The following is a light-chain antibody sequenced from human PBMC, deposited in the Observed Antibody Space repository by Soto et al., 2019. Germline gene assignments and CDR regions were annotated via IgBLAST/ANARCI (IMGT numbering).Light chain of an antibody. V-gene: IGLV2-14*01. CDR3: SSYTNTGTLYV. Sequence: QSVLTQPASVSGSPGQSITISCTGTSSDVGGYNYVSWYQQHPGKAPKLLIYEVTNRPSGVSNRFSGSKSGNAASLTISGLQAEDEADYYCSSYTNTGTLYVFGTGTKVTV. CDR1: SSDVGGYNY. J-gene: IGLJ1*01. CDR2: EVT.